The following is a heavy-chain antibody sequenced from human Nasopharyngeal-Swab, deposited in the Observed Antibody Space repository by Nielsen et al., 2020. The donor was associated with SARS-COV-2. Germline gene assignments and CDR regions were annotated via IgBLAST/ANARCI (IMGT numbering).Heavy chain of an antibody. CDR1: GFTFSSYG. CDR2: ISYDGSNK. Sequence: GGSLRLSCAASGFTFSSYGMHWVRQAPGKGLEWVAVISYDGSNKYYADSVKGRFTISRDNSKNTLYLQMNSLRAEDTAVYYCAKDGSYWSDYWGQGTLVTVSS. J-gene: IGHJ4*02. V-gene: IGHV3-30*18. D-gene: IGHD1-26*01. CDR3: AKDGSYWSDY.